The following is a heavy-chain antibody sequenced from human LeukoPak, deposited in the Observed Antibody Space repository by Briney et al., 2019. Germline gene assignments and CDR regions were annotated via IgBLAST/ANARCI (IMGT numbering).Heavy chain of an antibody. Sequence: ASVKVSCKASGYTFTGYYIHWVRQAPGQGLEWMGWINPDSGGTNYAQKFQGRVTMTRDTSIRTAYMELSRLRSDDTAAYYCARVLFYSSGNKSNRVDYWGQGTLVTVSS. CDR1: GYTFTGYY. V-gene: IGHV1-2*02. CDR3: ARVLFYSSGNKSNRVDY. CDR2: INPDSGGT. D-gene: IGHD6-19*01. J-gene: IGHJ4*02.